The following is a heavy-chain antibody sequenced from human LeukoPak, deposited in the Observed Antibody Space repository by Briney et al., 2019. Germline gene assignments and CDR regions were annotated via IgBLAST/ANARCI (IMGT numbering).Heavy chain of an antibody. J-gene: IGHJ2*01. D-gene: IGHD6-19*01. CDR2: IYTSGGT. CDR3: ARDRSVYSSGWYGGYFDL. Sequence: SETLSLTCTVSGGSISSYYWSWIRQPAGKGLEWIGRIYTSGGTNYNPSLKSRVTMSVDTSKNQFSLKLSSVTAADTAVYYCARDRSVYSSGWYGGYFDLWGRGTLVTVSS. V-gene: IGHV4-4*07. CDR1: GGSISSYY.